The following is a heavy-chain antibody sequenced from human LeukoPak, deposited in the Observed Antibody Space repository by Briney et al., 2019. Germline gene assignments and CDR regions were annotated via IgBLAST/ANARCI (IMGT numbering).Heavy chain of an antibody. Sequence: SETLSLTCTVSGGSISGSSYYWGWLRQPPGKGLEWLGNVYYSGTTYYSPSLKSRVTISVDTSKNQFSLKLSSVTAADTAVYYCARQDTITTPGVDYWGQGTPVTVSS. J-gene: IGHJ4*02. CDR2: VYYSGTT. CDR1: GGSISGSSYY. D-gene: IGHD3-3*01. CDR3: ARQDTITTPGVDY. V-gene: IGHV4-39*01.